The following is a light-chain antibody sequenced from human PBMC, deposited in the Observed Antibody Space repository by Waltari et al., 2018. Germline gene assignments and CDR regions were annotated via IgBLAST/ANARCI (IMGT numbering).Light chain of an antibody. CDR2: DVS. J-gene: IGLJ2*01. CDR3: SSYTSSSTLV. CDR1: SSDVGGYNY. V-gene: IGLV2-14*03. Sequence: QAALTPPSPVSGSPGQSIPLSCPGTSSDVGGYNYVSWYQQHPGKAPKLMIYDVSNRPSGVSNRFSGSKSGNTASLTISGLQAEDEADYYCSSYTSSSTLVFGGGTKLTVL.